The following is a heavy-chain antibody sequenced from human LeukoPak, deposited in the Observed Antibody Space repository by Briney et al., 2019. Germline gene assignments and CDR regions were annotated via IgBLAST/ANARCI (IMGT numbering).Heavy chain of an antibody. V-gene: IGHV3-23*01. CDR1: GFTFNSYA. CDR3: AKDQTLGDGLFDY. CDR2: VSGSGGST. Sequence: GGSLRLSCAASGFTFNSYAMTWVRQAPGKGLEWVSAVSGSGGSTYYPDSVEGRFTISRDNSKDTLYLQINSLRVEDTAVYYCAKDQTLGDGLFDYWGQGTLVTVSS. D-gene: IGHD5-24*01. J-gene: IGHJ4*02.